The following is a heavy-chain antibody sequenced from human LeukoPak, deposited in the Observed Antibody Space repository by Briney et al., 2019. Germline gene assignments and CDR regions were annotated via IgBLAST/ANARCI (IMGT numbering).Heavy chain of an antibody. J-gene: IGHJ5*02. CDR3: AKEHMVRGVIFWFDP. CDR2: MSYDGSNK. D-gene: IGHD3-10*01. V-gene: IGHV3-30*18. CDR1: GFTFSTYG. Sequence: GGSLRLSCAASGFTFSTYGMHWVRQSPGKGLEWVTVMSYDGSNKYYADSVKGRFTISRDNSKNTLYLEMNSLRTEDTAVYFCAKEHMVRGVIFWFDPWGQGTPVTVSS.